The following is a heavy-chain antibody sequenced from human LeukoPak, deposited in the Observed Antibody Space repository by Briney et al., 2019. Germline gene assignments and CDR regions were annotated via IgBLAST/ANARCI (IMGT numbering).Heavy chain of an antibody. CDR1: GYTFTSYA. CDR2: IIPILGIA. CDR3: ANRITIFGVVREDDAFDI. Sequence: SVKVSCKASGYTFTSYAISWVRQAPGQGLEWMGRIIPILGIANYAQKFQGRVTITADKSTSTAYMELSSLRSEDTAVYYCANRITIFGVVREDDAFDIWGQGTMVTVSS. J-gene: IGHJ3*02. V-gene: IGHV1-69*04. D-gene: IGHD3-3*01.